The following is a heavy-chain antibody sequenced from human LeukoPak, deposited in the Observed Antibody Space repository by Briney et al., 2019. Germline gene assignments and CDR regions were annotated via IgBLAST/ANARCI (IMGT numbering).Heavy chain of an antibody. D-gene: IGHD5-12*01. Sequence: GGSLRLSCAASGFTFSDYYMSWIRQAPGKGLEWVSYISSSGSTIYYADSVKGRFSISRDIGTNSLYLQMNSLRAEDTALYYCARGDGVATRYFYGLDVWGQGTTVTVSS. CDR2: ISSSGSTI. CDR3: ARGDGVATRYFYGLDV. CDR1: GFTFSDYY. V-gene: IGHV3-11*04. J-gene: IGHJ6*02.